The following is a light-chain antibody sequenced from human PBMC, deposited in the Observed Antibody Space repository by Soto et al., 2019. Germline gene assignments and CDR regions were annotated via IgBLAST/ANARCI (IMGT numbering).Light chain of an antibody. CDR1: EDIRTS. CDR3: QHYNNLPPFT. Sequence: DIQMTQSPSSLSASVGARVSITCQASEDIRTSLSWFQHKPGRAPKLLIYGASYLETGVPSRFRGSGSWTDFTLTISSLQPEDTATYYCQHYNNLPPFTFGPGTMVDIK. J-gene: IGKJ3*01. CDR2: GAS. V-gene: IGKV1-33*01.